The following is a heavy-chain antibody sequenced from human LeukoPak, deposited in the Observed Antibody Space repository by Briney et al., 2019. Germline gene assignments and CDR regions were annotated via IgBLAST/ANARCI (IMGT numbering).Heavy chain of an antibody. CDR1: GGSISSYY. J-gene: IGHJ4*02. Sequence: PSETLSLTCTVPGGSISSYYWSWIRQPPGKGLEWIGYIYYSGSTNYNPPLKSRVTISVDTSKNQFSLKLSSVTAADTAVYYCARADSYGQTIDYWGQGTLVTVSS. D-gene: IGHD5-18*01. V-gene: IGHV4-59*01. CDR3: ARADSYGQTIDY. CDR2: IYYSGST.